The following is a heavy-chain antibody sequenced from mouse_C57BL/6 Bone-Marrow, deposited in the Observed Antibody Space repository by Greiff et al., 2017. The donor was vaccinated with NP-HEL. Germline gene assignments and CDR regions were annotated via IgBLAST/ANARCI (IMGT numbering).Heavy chain of an antibody. D-gene: IGHD4-1*01. CDR1: GFTFSSYA. J-gene: IGHJ3*01. V-gene: IGHV5-4*01. CDR3: ARDPGTDY. CDR2: ISDGGSYT. Sequence: EVKLMESGGGLVKPGGSLKLSCAASGFTFSSYAMSWVRQTPEKRLEWVATISDGGSYTYYPDNVKGRFTISRDNAKNNLYLQMSHLKSEDTAMYYCARDPGTDYWGQGTLVTVSA.